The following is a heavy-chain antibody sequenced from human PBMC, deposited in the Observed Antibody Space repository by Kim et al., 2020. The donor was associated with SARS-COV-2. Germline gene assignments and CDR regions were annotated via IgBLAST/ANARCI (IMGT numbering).Heavy chain of an antibody. J-gene: IGHJ4*02. V-gene: IGHV1-18*01. Sequence: YAQKLQGRVTMTTDTSTSTAYMELRSLRSNDTAVYYCARTAWDYGSKQDYWGQGTLVTVSS. D-gene: IGHD4-17*01. CDR3: ARTAWDYGSKQDY.